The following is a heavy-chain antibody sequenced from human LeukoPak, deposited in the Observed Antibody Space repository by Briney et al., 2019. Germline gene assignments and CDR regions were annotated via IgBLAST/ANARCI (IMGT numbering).Heavy chain of an antibody. J-gene: IGHJ4*02. V-gene: IGHV3-15*01. CDR3: AADTPGDNYPFDY. Sequence: SPGGSLRLSCAASGFTFSQAWMSWVRQAPGKGLEWVGRIKRKADGETRDYAAPVKGRFTISRDDSENTLYLQMTILTSEDIAIYFCAADTPGDNYPFDYWGQGTLVTVSS. D-gene: IGHD5-24*01. CDR1: GFTFSQAW. CDR2: IKRKADGETR.